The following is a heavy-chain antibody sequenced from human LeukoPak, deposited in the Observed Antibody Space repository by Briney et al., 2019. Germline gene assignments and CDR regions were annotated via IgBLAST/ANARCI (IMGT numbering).Heavy chain of an antibody. J-gene: IGHJ4*02. Sequence: GESLKISCKGSGYSFTSYWIGWVRQMPGKGPEWMGIIYPGDSDTRYSPSFQGQVTISADKSISTAYLQWSSLKASDTAMYYCARQGGDRTYYDFWSGYSGFDYWGQGTLVTVSS. D-gene: IGHD3-3*01. V-gene: IGHV5-51*01. CDR3: ARQGGDRTYYDFWSGYSGFDY. CDR2: IYPGDSDT. CDR1: GYSFTSYW.